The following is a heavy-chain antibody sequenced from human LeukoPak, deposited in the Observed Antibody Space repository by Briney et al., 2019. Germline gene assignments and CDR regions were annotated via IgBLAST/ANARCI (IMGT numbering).Heavy chain of an antibody. J-gene: IGHJ5*02. D-gene: IGHD3/OR15-3a*01. CDR2: IYYSGDT. V-gene: IGHV4-39*01. Sequence: SETLSLTCTVSGGSISSSSYYWGWIRRPPGKGLEWIGSIYYSGDTYYNPSLKSRVTISVDTSKNQFSLKLRSVTAADTAVYYCARRRDYNWFDPWGQGTLVTVPS. CDR1: GGSISSSSYY. CDR3: ARRRDYNWFDP.